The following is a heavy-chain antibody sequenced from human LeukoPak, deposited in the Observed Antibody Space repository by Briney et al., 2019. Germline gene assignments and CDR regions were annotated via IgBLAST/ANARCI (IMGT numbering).Heavy chain of an antibody. CDR3: ARVPSYYHGSESPYFFDY. CDR1: GFSVSSNY. J-gene: IGHJ4*02. CDR2: IYNDGDA. Sequence: PGGSPRLSCVVSGFSVSSNYMNWVRQAPGKGLEWVSVIYNDGDAYYPDSVKGRFTISRDNSMNTIYLQLNSLRAEDTAVYYCARVPSYYHGSESPYFFDYWGQGTLVTVSS. V-gene: IGHV3-53*01. D-gene: IGHD3-10*01.